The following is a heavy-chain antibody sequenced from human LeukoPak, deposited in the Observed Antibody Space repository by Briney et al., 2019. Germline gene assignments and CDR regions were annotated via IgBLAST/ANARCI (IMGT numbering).Heavy chain of an antibody. Sequence: GSLRLSCAASGFTFSSYGMNWVRQAPGKGLEWVSSISSSSSYIYYADSVKGRFTISRDNAKNSLYLQMNSLRAEDTAVYYCARDSSSWYNWFDPWGQGTLVTVSS. D-gene: IGHD6-13*01. CDR2: ISSSSSYI. V-gene: IGHV3-21*01. J-gene: IGHJ5*02. CDR1: GFTFSSYG. CDR3: ARDSSSWYNWFDP.